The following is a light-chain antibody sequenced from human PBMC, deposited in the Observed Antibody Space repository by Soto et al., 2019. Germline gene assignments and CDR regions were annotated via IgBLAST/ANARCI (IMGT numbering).Light chain of an antibody. CDR2: EVN. CDR3: SSSTSSNTLV. J-gene: IGLJ3*02. Sequence: QSALTQPASLSGSPGQSITISCTGTSSDIGAYDYVSWFQQHPGKAPKLMISEVNNRPSGVSNRFSGSKSGNTAYLTISGLQADDEADYYCSSSTSSNTLVFGGGTKVTAL. V-gene: IGLV2-14*01. CDR1: SSDIGAYDY.